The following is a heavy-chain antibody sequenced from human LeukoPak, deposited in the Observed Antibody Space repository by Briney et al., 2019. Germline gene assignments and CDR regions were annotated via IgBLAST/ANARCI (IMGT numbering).Heavy chain of an antibody. CDR1: GGSFSGYY. V-gene: IGHV4-34*01. Sequence: SETLSLTCAVYGGSFSGYYWSWIRQSPGKGLESIGEINHSGSTNYNPSLKSRVTISVDTSMNQFSLKLSSVTAADTAVYYCARGLVGATRGLFDYWGQGILVTVSS. CDR2: INHSGST. CDR3: ARGLVGATRGLFDY. J-gene: IGHJ4*02. D-gene: IGHD1-26*01.